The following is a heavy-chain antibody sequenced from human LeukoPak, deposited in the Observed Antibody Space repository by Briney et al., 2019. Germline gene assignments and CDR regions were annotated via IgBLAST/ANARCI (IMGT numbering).Heavy chain of an antibody. V-gene: IGHV3-23*01. D-gene: IGHD2-15*01. CDR1: GFTFNSYA. CDR3: AKISVYCSGGSCYLDYFDY. Sequence: GGSLRLSCAASGFTFNSYAMSWVRQAPGKGLEWVSAISGSGGSTYYADSVKGRFTISRDNSKNTLYLQMNSLRAEDTAVYYCAKISVYCSGGSCYLDYFDYWGQGTLVTVSS. J-gene: IGHJ4*02. CDR2: ISGSGGST.